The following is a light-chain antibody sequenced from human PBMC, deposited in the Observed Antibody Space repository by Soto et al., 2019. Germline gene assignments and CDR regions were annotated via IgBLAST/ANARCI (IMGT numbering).Light chain of an antibody. CDR2: GAS. CDR3: QQYGSSPTLT. J-gene: IGKJ1*01. CDR1: QSVSSSY. V-gene: IGKV3-20*01. Sequence: EIVLTQSPGTLSLSPGERATLSCRASQSVSSSYLAWYQQKPGQAPRLLIYGASSRATGIPDRFSGSGSGTYFTLTISRLEPEDFAVYDCQQYGSSPTLTFGQGTTLEIK.